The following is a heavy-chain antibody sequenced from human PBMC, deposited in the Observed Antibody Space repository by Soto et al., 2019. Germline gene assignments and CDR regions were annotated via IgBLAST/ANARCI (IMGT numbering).Heavy chain of an antibody. CDR2: IYSGGST. CDR3: ARDPWAEDY. D-gene: IGHD3-16*01. Sequence: GGSLRLSCAASGFTVSTKYMSWVRQAPGKGLEWVSVIYSGGSTFYADSVRGRFTISRDNSKNTVNLQMSSLRAEDTAVYYCARDPWAEDYWGQGTLVTVSS. V-gene: IGHV3-66*01. J-gene: IGHJ4*02. CDR1: GFTVSTKY.